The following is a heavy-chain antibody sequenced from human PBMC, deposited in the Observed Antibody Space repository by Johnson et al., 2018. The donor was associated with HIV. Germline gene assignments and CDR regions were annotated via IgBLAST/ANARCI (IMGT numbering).Heavy chain of an antibody. D-gene: IGHD1-26*01. V-gene: IGHV3-20*04. J-gene: IGHJ3*01. CDR3: ARWEVLADAFDV. CDR2: INWNGGST. Sequence: EVQLVESGGGVVQPGRSLRLSCAASGFIFSNAWMHWVRQAPGKGLEWVSGINWNGGSTGYADSVEGRFAISRDNAENSLDLQMNSLRVEDTAVYYCARWEVLADAFDVWGRGTMVTVSS. CDR1: GFIFSNAW.